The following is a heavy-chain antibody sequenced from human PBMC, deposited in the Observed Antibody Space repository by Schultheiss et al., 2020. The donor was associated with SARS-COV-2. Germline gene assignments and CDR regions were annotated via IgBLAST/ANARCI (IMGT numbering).Heavy chain of an antibody. V-gene: IGHV3-30*03. CDR3: ARAESSGWPVDY. Sequence: GGSLRLSCAASGFIFNNHGMHWVRQAPGKGLEWVAVISYEGSKNYYADSVKGRFTISRDSSKNTLYLQMNSLRDEDTAVYYCARAESSGWPVDYWGQGTLVTVSS. CDR1: GFIFNNHG. CDR2: ISYEGSKN. D-gene: IGHD6-19*01. J-gene: IGHJ4*02.